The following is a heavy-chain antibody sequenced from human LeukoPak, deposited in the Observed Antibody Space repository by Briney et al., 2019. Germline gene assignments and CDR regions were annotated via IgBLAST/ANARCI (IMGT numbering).Heavy chain of an antibody. V-gene: IGHV4-34*01. Sequence: PSETLSLTRAVYGGSFSGYYWSWIRQPRGKGLEWIGEINHSGSTNYNPSLKSRVTISVDTSKNQFSLKLSSVTAADTAVYYCAKTGYSSSWFAAEYFQHWGQGTLLTVSS. J-gene: IGHJ1*01. CDR2: INHSGST. CDR3: AKTGYSSSWFAAEYFQH. D-gene: IGHD6-13*01. CDR1: GGSFSGYY.